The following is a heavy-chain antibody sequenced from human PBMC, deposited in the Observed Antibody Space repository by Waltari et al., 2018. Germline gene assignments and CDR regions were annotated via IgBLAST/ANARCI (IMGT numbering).Heavy chain of an antibody. Sequence: QVQLQQWGAGLLKPSETLSLTCAVSGGSFSGYYCSWIRQPPGTGREWIGEVNHSGSTNYNPSHSSRVTISVDTTKNQFSLKLSSVTAAATAVYYWAQLHRSLGLRVRGVTNWFDPWGQGTLVTVSS. CDR3: AQLHRSLGLRVRGVTNWFDP. D-gene: IGHD3-10*01. CDR1: GGSFSGYY. J-gene: IGHJ5*02. V-gene: IGHV4-34*01. CDR2: VNHSGST.